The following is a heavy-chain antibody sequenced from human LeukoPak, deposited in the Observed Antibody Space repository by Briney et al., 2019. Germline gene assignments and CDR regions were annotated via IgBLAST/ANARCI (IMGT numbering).Heavy chain of an antibody. D-gene: IGHD3-22*01. CDR2: MNPNSGNT. CDR1: GYTFTSYD. V-gene: IGHV1-8*01. Sequence: GASVKVSCKASGYTFTSYDINWVRQATGQGLEWMGWMNPNSGNTGYAQKLQGRVTMTRNTSISTAYMELSSLRSEDTAVYYCASSSGGELITNDAFDIWGQGTMVTVSS. J-gene: IGHJ3*02. CDR3: ASSSGGELITNDAFDI.